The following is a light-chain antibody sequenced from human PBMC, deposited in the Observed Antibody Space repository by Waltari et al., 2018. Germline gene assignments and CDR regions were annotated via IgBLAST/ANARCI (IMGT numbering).Light chain of an antibody. Sequence: NFMLTQPHSVSESPGVTVTISCTRSSGRIAGNFVQWYQQRPGSAPSVVIYEYSQRPSCVPDRFSGSIDSSSNSASLTISGLKTEDESDYYCQSYDSTNHVVFGGGTKLTVL. CDR3: QSYDSTNHVV. J-gene: IGLJ2*01. V-gene: IGLV6-57*04. CDR1: SGRIAGNF. CDR2: EYS.